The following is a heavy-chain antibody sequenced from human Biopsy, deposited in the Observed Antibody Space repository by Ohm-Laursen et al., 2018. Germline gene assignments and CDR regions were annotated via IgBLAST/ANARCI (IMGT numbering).Heavy chain of an antibody. V-gene: IGHV4-39*07. D-gene: IGHD3-22*01. J-gene: IGHJ6*02. CDR1: GGSISSSTTYY. CDR2: IYYRGNT. CDR3: VRGVDYYDPYHYYALDV. Sequence: SETLSLTCFVSGGSISSSTTYYWAWLRQPPGKGLEWIGSIYYRGNTNYNPSLKSRVTIPVDTSKNQFSLKVRSVTAADTAVYYCVRGVDYYDPYHYYALDVWGQGTTVTVSS.